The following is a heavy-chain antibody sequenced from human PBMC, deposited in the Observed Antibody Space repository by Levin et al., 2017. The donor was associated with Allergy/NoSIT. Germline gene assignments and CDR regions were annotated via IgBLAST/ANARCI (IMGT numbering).Heavy chain of an antibody. J-gene: IGHJ6*02. V-gene: IGHV4-59*01. CDR3: ARDNGPLYCSGGSCYPSEGYYYYYGMDG. D-gene: IGHD2-15*01. CDR1: GGSISSYY. Sequence: SQTLSLTCTVSGGSISSYYWSWIRQPPGKGLEWIGYIYYSGSTNYNPSLKSRVTISVDTSKNQFSLKLSSVTAADTAVYYCARDNGPLYCSGGSCYPSEGYYYYYGMDGWGQGTTVTVSS. CDR2: IYYSGST.